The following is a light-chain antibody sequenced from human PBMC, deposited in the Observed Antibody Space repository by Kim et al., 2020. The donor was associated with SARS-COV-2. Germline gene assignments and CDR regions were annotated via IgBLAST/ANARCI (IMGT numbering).Light chain of an antibody. Sequence: YELTQPPSVSVSPGQTASITCSGDKLGDKYACWYQQKPGQSPVLVIYQDSKRPSGIPERFSGSNSGNTATLTISGTQAMDEADYYCQAWDSSTLYVFGTGTKVTVL. CDR3: QAWDSSTLYV. CDR1: KLGDKY. J-gene: IGLJ1*01. V-gene: IGLV3-1*01. CDR2: QDS.